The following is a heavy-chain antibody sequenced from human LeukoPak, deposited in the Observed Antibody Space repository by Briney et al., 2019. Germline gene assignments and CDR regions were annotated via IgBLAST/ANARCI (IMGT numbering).Heavy chain of an antibody. CDR3: ARRPRNSGSYDGPSGLDY. Sequence: SETLSLTCAVYGGSFSGYYWSWIRQPPGKGLEWIGEISHSGSTNYNPSLKSRVTISVDTSKNQFSLKLRSVTAADTAVYYCARRPRNSGSYDGPSGLDYWGQGTPVTVSS. D-gene: IGHD1-26*01. CDR2: ISHSGST. J-gene: IGHJ4*02. CDR1: GGSFSGYY. V-gene: IGHV4-34*01.